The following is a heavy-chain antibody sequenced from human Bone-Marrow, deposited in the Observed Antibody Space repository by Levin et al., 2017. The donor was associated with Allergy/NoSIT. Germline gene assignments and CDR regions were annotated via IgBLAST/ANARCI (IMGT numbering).Heavy chain of an antibody. CDR3: ARGDRSAHSGSATNYFGMDV. CDR1: RCILSNYA. D-gene: IGHD2-15*01. V-gene: IGHV3-23*01. CDR2: ISGGGSRT. Sequence: PGGSLRLSCAASRCILSNYAMYWFRQAPGKGLKWVSAISGGGSRTYYADSVKGRFTVSIDNSKNAVYMQMNSLRADDTAVYYCARGDRSAHSGSATNYFGMDVWGQGTTVTVSS. J-gene: IGHJ6*02.